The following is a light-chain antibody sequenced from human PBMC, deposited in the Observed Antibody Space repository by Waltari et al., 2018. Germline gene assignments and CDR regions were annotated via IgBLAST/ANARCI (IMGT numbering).Light chain of an antibody. CDR3: ATWDDNLSHWV. CDR1: SSNIGSNY. V-gene: IGLV1-47*01. J-gene: IGLJ3*02. CDR2: RNE. Sequence: QSVLTQPPSASGTPGPGVTIPCSGSSSNIGSNYVYWYQQLPGTAPKLLIYRNEQRPSGVPVRFSGSKSGTSASLDISGLRSEDEADYHCATWDDNLSHWVFGGGTKMTVL.